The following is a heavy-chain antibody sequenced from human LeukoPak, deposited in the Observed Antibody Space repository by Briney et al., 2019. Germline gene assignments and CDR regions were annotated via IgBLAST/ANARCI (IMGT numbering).Heavy chain of an antibody. CDR2: IYSGGSR. CDR1: GFTVSSNY. V-gene: IGHV3-53*01. D-gene: IGHD4-17*01. J-gene: IGHJ4*02. CDR3: ARVPKHDYGDYYFDY. Sequence: GGSLRLSCAASGFTVSSNYMSWVRQAPGKGLEWVSIIYSGGSRYYADSVKGRFTISRDNSKNTLYLQMNTLRAEDTAVYYCARVPKHDYGDYYFDYWGQGTLVTVSS.